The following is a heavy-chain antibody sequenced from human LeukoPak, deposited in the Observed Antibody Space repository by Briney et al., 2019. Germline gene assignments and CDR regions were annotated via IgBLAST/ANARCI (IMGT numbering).Heavy chain of an antibody. J-gene: IGHJ4*02. D-gene: IGHD5-18*01. CDR2: ISSSSSYI. V-gene: IGHV3-21*01. Sequence: GGSLRLSCAASGFTFSSYSMNWVRQAPGKGLEWVSSISSSSSYIYHADSVKGRFTISRDNAKNSLYLQMNSLRAEDTAVYYCASLGSGYSYGYAVDYWGQGTLVTVSS. CDR3: ASLGSGYSYGYAVDY. CDR1: GFTFSSYS.